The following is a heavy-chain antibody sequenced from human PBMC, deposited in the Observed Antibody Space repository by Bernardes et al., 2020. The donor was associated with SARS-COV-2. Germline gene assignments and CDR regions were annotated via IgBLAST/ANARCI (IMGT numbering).Heavy chain of an antibody. Sequence: SESLSLTCTISGGSIGSYYWSWIRQRPGKGLEWIGYIYYSGTTNYNPSLQSRVTISLDTSKNRFSLNLASVTAADTAVYYCARDARNHAMGFDSWGQGTPVTVSS. D-gene: IGHD5-18*01. CDR2: IYYSGTT. J-gene: IGHJ4*02. CDR3: ARDARNHAMGFDS. V-gene: IGHV4-31*03. CDR1: GGSIGSYY.